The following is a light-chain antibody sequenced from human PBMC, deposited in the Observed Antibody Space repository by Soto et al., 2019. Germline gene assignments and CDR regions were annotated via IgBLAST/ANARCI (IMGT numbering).Light chain of an antibody. CDR1: HTVSSNY. CDR2: SVS. J-gene: IGKJ1*01. CDR3: QNYVGSPT. V-gene: IGKV3-20*01. Sequence: EVVVTQSPGTLFLSPGERATLSCRTSHTVSSNYLAWYKHKPVQAPRLLIYSVSRRATGIPDRFSGSGSGSDFTLTISRLEPEDVAMYYCQNYVGSPTFGQGTKVDIK.